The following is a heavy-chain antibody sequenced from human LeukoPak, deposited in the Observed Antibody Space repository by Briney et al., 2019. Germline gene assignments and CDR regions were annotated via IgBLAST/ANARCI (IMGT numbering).Heavy chain of an antibody. V-gene: IGHV1-18*01. D-gene: IGHD4-17*01. CDR1: GYTFTSYG. J-gene: IGHJ6*02. CDR3: ARDRAYGDYDYYGMDV. Sequence: ASVKVSCKASGYTFTSYGISWVRQAPGQGLEWMGWISAYSGNTNYAQKLQGRVTMTTDTSTSTAYMELRSLRSDDTAVYYCARDRAYGDYDYYGMDVWGQGTTVTVSS. CDR2: ISAYSGNT.